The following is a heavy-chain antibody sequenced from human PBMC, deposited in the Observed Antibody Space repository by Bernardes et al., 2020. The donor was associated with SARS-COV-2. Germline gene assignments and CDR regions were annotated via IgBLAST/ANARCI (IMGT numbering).Heavy chain of an antibody. V-gene: IGHV3-30-3*01. CDR3: ARDLGGRRLGVYYYYAMDV. J-gene: IGHJ6*02. Sequence: GSTLQVFCASSGFTLSHYAMHWVRRVPGKGLEWLATVLSDGNIRYYAESVKGRFTISRDNSKDTLYLQMNSLRREDTAVYYCARDLGGRRLGVYYYYAMDVWGRGTTVSVSS. CDR1: GFTLSHYA. CDR2: VLSDGNIR. D-gene: IGHD3-10*01.